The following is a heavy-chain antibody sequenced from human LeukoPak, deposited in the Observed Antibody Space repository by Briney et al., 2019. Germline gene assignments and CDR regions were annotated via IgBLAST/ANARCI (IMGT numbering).Heavy chain of an antibody. D-gene: IGHD6-13*01. Sequence: SSETLSLTCTVSGGSISSGSYYWSWIRQPAGKGLEWIARIYTSGSTNYNPSLKSRVTISVDTSKHQFSLKLSSVTAAATAVYYCARGIDSSSWYNWFDPWGQGTLVTVSS. J-gene: IGHJ5*02. V-gene: IGHV4-61*02. CDR3: ARGIDSSSWYNWFDP. CDR2: IYTSGST. CDR1: GGSISSGSYY.